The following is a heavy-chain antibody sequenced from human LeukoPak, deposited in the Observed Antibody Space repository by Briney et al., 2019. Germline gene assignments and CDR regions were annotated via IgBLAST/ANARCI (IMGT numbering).Heavy chain of an antibody. CDR3: AKDLYGGSTSCFDY. D-gene: IGHD2-2*01. CDR2: IYSGDST. V-gene: IGHV3-66*01. CDR1: GFTVSSNY. Sequence: GGSLRLSCAASGFTVSSNYMSWVRQAPGKGLEWVSVIYSGDSTYYADSVKGRFTISRDNSKNTLYLQMNSLRAEDTAVYYCAKDLYGGSTSCFDYWGQGTLVTVSS. J-gene: IGHJ4*02.